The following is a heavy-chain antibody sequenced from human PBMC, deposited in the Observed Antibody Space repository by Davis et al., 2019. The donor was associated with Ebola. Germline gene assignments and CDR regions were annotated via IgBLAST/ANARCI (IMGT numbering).Heavy chain of an antibody. CDR1: GFTFSKYG. CDR3: AKDRNYYDSSGRFDY. D-gene: IGHD3-22*01. Sequence: PGGSLRLSCTASGFTFSKYGMHWVRQAPGKGLEWVAFLQYDGGNKYYIDSVKGRFTISRDNSKNTLYLQMNSLRAEDTAVYYCAKDRNYYDSSGRFDYWGQGTLVTVSS. J-gene: IGHJ4*02. CDR2: LQYDGGNK. V-gene: IGHV3-30*02.